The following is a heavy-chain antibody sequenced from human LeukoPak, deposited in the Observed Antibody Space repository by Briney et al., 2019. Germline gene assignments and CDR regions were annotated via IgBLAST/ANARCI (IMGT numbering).Heavy chain of an antibody. D-gene: IGHD6-13*01. CDR1: GYTFTSYY. Sequence: ASVKVSCKASGYTFTSYYMHWVRQATGQGLGWMGWMNPNSGNTGYAQKFQGRVTITRNTSISTAYMELSSLRSEDTAVYYCARGGYSSSWYGRGAYYYYYMDVWGKGTTVTVSS. CDR2: MNPNSGNT. V-gene: IGHV1-8*03. J-gene: IGHJ6*03. CDR3: ARGGYSSSWYGRGAYYYYYMDV.